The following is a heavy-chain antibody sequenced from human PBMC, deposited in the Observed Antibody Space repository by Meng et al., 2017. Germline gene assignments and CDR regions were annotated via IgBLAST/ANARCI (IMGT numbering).Heavy chain of an antibody. CDR3: ASLTGWFDP. Sequence: VRLVQAGDEVKKPGSSWKVSCKASGGTFSSYAISWVRQAPRQGLEWMGGIIPIFGTANYAQKFQGRVTITADKSTSTAYMELSSLRSEDTAAYYCASLTGWFDPWGQGTLVTVSS. V-gene: IGHV1-69*06. D-gene: IGHD3-10*01. J-gene: IGHJ5*02. CDR1: GGTFSSYA. CDR2: IIPIFGTA.